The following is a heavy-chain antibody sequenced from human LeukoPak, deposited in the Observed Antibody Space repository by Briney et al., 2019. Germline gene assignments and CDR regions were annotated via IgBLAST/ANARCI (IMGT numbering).Heavy chain of an antibody. V-gene: IGHV4-34*01. Sequence: PSETLSLTCAVYGGSFSGYYWSWIRQPPGKGLEWIGEINHSGSTNYNPSLKSRVTISVDTSKNQFSLRLSSVTAADTAVYYCARGGNALDYWGQGTLVTVSS. D-gene: IGHD4-23*01. CDR1: GGSFSGYY. CDR2: INHSGST. J-gene: IGHJ4*02. CDR3: ARGGNALDY.